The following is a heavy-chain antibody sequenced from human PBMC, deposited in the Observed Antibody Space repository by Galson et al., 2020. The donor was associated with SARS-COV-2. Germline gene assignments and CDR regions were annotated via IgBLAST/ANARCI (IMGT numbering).Heavy chain of an antibody. CDR1: DAPMSSYY. V-gene: IGHV4-59*01. D-gene: IGHD4-17*01. CDR3: ARDPAPLYGDNYYYGMDV. J-gene: IGHJ6*02. CDR2: ISYRGST. Sequence: ETSETLYLTCSVSDAPMSSYYWSWIRQPPGKGLEWIGYISYRGSTSYNHALRSRVTISVDLSKNQLSLKVTSVTAADTAAYYCARDPAPLYGDNYYYGMDVWGRGTTVTVSS.